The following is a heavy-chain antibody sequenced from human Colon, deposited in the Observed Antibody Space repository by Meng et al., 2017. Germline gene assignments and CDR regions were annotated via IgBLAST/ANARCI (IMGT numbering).Heavy chain of an antibody. CDR1: GLSFSIYW. CDR3: ARSPRGMD. V-gene: IGHV3-66*02. Sequence: GESLKISCAASGLSFSIYWMSWVRQAPGKGLEWVSVIYSGGSTSYPESVKGRFTISRDNSKNTLYLQMNSLRTEDTAVYYCARSPRGMDWGQGTLVTVSS. CDR2: IYSGGST. J-gene: IGHJ4*02. D-gene: IGHD2-8*01.